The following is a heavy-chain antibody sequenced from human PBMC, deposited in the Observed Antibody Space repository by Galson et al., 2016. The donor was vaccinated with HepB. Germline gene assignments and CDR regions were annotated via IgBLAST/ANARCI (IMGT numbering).Heavy chain of an antibody. D-gene: IGHD1-1*01. CDR2: VSGSGGSA. J-gene: IGHJ4*02. CDR3: ARVVACRDTWNLGKNRCVGYFDS. Sequence: SLRLSCAVSGFPFSDFGMTWVRQAPGKGLEWVSYVSGSGGSAYSADSVKGRFSISRDNSKNTLYLQMNSLRGEDTAIYFCARVVACRDTWNLGKNRCVGYFDSWGQGTLVSVSS. CDR1: GFPFSDFG. V-gene: IGHV3-23*01.